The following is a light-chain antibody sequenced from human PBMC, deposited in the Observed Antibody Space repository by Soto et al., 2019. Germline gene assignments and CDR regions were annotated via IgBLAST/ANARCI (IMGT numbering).Light chain of an antibody. CDR3: HSYDSRLYCYV. V-gene: IGLV1-40*01. CDR2: GNN. CDR1: NSNIGAGFA. Sequence: QAVVTQPPSVSGAPGQRVTISCTGSNSNIGAGFAVHWYQQLPGTAPKLLIHGNNNRPSGVPDRFSGSKSDTSASLAITGLQADDEADYYCHSYDSRLYCYVFGTGTKLTVL. J-gene: IGLJ1*01.